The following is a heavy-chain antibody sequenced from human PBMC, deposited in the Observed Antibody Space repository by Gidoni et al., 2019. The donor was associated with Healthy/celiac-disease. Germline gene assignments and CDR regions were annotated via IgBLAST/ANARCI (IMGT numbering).Heavy chain of an antibody. J-gene: IGHJ5*02. CDR3: TTERVVVTVFSHFDP. D-gene: IGHD2-21*02. CDR1: GFTFSNAW. CDR2: IKSKTDGGTT. V-gene: IGHV3-15*01. Sequence: EVQLVESGGGLVKPGGSLRLSCAAYGFTFSNAWMTWVRQAPGKGLEWVGRIKSKTDGGTTDYAAPVKGRFTISRDDSNNTLYLQMNSLKTEDTAVYYCTTERVVVTVFSHFDPWGQGTLVTVSS.